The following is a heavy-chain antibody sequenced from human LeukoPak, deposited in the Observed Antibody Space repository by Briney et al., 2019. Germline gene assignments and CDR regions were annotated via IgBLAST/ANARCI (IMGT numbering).Heavy chain of an antibody. Sequence: SETLSLTCTVSGGSISSYYWSWIRQPPGKGLEWIGYIYYSGSTNYNPSLKSRVTISVDTSKNQFSLKLSSVTAADTAVYYCARGRSSSDFDYWGQGTLVTVSS. J-gene: IGHJ4*02. CDR3: ARGRSSSDFDY. D-gene: IGHD6-13*01. CDR2: IYYSGST. V-gene: IGHV4-59*01. CDR1: GGSISSYY.